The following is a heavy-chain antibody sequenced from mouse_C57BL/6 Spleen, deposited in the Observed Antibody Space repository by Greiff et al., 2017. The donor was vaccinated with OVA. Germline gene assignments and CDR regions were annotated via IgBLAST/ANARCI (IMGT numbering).Heavy chain of an antibody. Sequence: QVQLQQSGPELVKPGASVKISCKASGYAFSSSWMNWVKQRPGKGLEWIGRIYPGDGDTNYNGKFKGKATLTADKSSSTAYMQLSSLTSEDYAVKFCANSNYEYFDVWGTGTTVTVSS. V-gene: IGHV1-82*01. J-gene: IGHJ1*03. CDR2: IYPGDGDT. CDR1: GYAFSSSW. CDR3: ANSNYEYFDV. D-gene: IGHD2-5*01.